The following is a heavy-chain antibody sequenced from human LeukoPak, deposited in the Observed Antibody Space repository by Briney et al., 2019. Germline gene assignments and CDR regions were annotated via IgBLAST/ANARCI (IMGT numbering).Heavy chain of an antibody. CDR1: GCSISSYY. Sequence: SETLSLTCTVSGCSISSYYWGWIRQPPGKGLEWIGYISHSGSTNYNPSLKSRVTISVDTSKNQFSLRLRSVTAADMAVYYCARHRDQSGYYPNWFDPWGQGTLVTVSS. CDR3: ARHRDQSGYYPNWFDP. CDR2: ISHSGST. J-gene: IGHJ5*02. V-gene: IGHV4-59*08. D-gene: IGHD3-3*01.